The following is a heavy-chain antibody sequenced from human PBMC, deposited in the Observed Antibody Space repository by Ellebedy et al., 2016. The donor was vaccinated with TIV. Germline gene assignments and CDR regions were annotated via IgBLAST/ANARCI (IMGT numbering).Heavy chain of an antibody. CDR2: ISKSDTT. D-gene: IGHD3-22*01. Sequence: GESLKISCAASGFGFSSYAMHWVRQAPGKGLEWISYISKSDTTYYADSVRGRFTISRDNAKRSLYLQMNSLRLEDTAVYYCARDAMIWIFDSWGQGTLVTVSS. CDR1: GFGFSSYA. V-gene: IGHV3-48*01. CDR3: ARDAMIWIFDS. J-gene: IGHJ4*02.